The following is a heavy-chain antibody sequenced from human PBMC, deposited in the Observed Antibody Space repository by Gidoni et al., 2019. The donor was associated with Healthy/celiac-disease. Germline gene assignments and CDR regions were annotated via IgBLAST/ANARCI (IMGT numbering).Heavy chain of an antibody. CDR3: VKSRGPYYHYYGVDV. V-gene: IGHV3-9*01. CDR2: IDWNSGSI. Sequence: EVQLVESGGGLVQSGRSLRLSCAASGFSFDDYAMHWVRQGPGKSLEWVSGIDWNSGSIDYADSAKGRFTISRDNAKNSLFLQMNSLRVEDTALYYCVKSRGPYYHYYGVDVWGPGTTVTVSS. J-gene: IGHJ6*02. CDR1: GFSFDDYA.